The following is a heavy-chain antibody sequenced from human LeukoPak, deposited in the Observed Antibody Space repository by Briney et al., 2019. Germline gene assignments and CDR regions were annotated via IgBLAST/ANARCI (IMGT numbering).Heavy chain of an antibody. CDR3: ARVPVCTKYHRLRFLEWSKSYYYYMDV. CDR2: MNPNSGNT. Sequence: ASVTVSCKASGYTFTSYDINWVRQATGQGLEWMGWMNPNSGNTGYAQTFQGRVTMTRNTSISTAYMELSSLRSEDTAVYYCARVPVCTKYHRLRFLEWSKSYYYYMDVWGKGTTVTVSS. CDR1: GYTFTSYD. D-gene: IGHD3-3*01. J-gene: IGHJ6*03. V-gene: IGHV1-8*01.